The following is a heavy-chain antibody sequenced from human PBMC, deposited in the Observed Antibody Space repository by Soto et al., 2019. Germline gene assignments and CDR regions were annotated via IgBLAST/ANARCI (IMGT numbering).Heavy chain of an antibody. CDR2: FYYSGST. D-gene: IGHD3-16*01. CDR3: ARTAPYAGGDYYYYGMDV. J-gene: IGHJ6*02. V-gene: IGHV4-59*08. CDR1: GGSISSYY. Sequence: LSLTCTVSGGSISSYYWSWIRQPPGKGLEWIGYFYYSGSTNYNPSLKSRVTISVDTSKNQFSLKLSSVTAADTAVYYCARTAPYAGGDYYYYGMDVWGQGT.